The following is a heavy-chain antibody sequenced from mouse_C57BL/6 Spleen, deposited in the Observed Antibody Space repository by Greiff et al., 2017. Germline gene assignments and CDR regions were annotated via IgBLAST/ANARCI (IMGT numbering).Heavy chain of an antibody. CDR1: GYTFTSYW. D-gene: IGHD1-1*01. V-gene: IGHV1-53*01. CDR3: AREDNGSSYWYFDV. CDR2: INPSNGGT. J-gene: IGHJ1*03. Sequence: VQLQQPGTELVKPGASVKLSCKASGYTFTSYWMHWVKQRPGQGLEWIGNINPSNGGTNYNEKFKSKATLTVDKSSSTAYMQLSSLTSEDSAVYYCAREDNGSSYWYFDVWGTGTTVTVSS.